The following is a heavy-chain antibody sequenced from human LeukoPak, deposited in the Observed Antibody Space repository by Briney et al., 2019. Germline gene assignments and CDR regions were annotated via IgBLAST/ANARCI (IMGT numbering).Heavy chain of an antibody. CDR2: IYPGDSDT. CDR1: GYSFTSYW. Sequence: GESLKISCKGSGYSFTSYWIGWVRQMPGKGLEWMGIIYPGDSDTRYSPSFQGQVTISADKSISTAYLQWSSLRASDTAMYYCASTSIYSGHGDYFDYWGQGTLVTASS. CDR3: ASTSIYSGHGDYFDY. D-gene: IGHD5-12*01. V-gene: IGHV5-51*01. J-gene: IGHJ4*02.